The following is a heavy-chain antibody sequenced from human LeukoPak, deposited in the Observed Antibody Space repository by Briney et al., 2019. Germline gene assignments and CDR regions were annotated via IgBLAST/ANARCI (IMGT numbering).Heavy chain of an antibody. CDR1: GYTFTNFG. Sequence: ASVKVSCKASGYTFTNFGVSWVRQAPGQGLAWMGWISPYNGKTYSAQKFQGRVTMTTDTPTNTAYMDLRSLRSDDTAMYYCARDAILSYYSDGSAYHGFDFWGQGTLVTVSS. J-gene: IGHJ4*02. V-gene: IGHV1-18*01. CDR2: ISPYNGKT. D-gene: IGHD3-22*01. CDR3: ARDAILSYYSDGSAYHGFDF.